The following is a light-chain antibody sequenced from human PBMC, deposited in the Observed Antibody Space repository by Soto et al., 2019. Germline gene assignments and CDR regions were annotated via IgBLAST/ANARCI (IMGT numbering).Light chain of an antibody. CDR3: QQYYDYPWT. CDR1: QDISSY. J-gene: IGKJ1*01. V-gene: IGKV1-8*01. Sequence: AIRMTQSPSSFSASKGDRVTITCRASQDISSYLAWFQQKPGKAPNLLIYAASTLQSGVPLRFSVSGSGTDFTLTITCLQSEDFATYYCQQYYDYPWTFGQGTRVEI. CDR2: AAS.